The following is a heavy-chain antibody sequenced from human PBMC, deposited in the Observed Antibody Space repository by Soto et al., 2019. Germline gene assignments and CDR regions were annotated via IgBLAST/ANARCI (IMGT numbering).Heavy chain of an antibody. CDR3: ARDPGPGMIGLGAFDI. V-gene: IGHV1-2*04. CDR1: GYTFTGYY. J-gene: IGHJ3*02. Sequence: ASVKVSCKASGYTFTGYYMHWVRQAPGQGLEWMGWINPNSGGTNYAQKFQGWVTMTRDTSISTAYMELSRLRSDDTAVYYCARDPGPGMIGLGAFDIWGQGTMVTVSS. D-gene: IGHD3-22*01. CDR2: INPNSGGT.